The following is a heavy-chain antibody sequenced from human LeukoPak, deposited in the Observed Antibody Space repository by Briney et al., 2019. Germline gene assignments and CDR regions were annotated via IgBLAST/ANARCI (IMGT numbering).Heavy chain of an antibody. Sequence: SETLSHTCTVSGGSISSYYWSWIRQPPGKGLEWIGYIFYSGSINYNPSLKSRVTILADTSKNQFSLKLSSVTAADTAVYYCARTKVGWNSNWFDPWGQGTLVTVSS. CDR1: GGSISSYY. CDR2: IFYSGSI. CDR3: ARTKVGWNSNWFDP. V-gene: IGHV4-59*01. J-gene: IGHJ5*02. D-gene: IGHD1-7*01.